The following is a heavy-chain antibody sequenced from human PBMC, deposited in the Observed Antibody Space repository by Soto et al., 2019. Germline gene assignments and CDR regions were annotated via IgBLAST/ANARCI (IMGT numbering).Heavy chain of an antibody. CDR2: IYRTGST. V-gene: IGHV4-4*02. D-gene: IGHD1-7*01. Sequence: TLSLTCAVSGGSFTSNNWWTWVRQPPGQGLEWIGEIYRTGSTNYNPSLKSRVTISLDKSENQFSLKVTSLTAADTAVYYCASRDPGTSVDYWGQGTLVTVSP. CDR3: ASRDPGTSVDY. CDR1: GGSFTSNNW. J-gene: IGHJ4*02.